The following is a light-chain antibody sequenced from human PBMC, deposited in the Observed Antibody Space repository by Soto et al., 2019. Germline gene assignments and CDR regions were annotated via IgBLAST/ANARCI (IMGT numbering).Light chain of an antibody. CDR1: QDITSY. V-gene: IGKV1-9*01. CDR3: QQYDSVFT. J-gene: IGKJ5*01. CDR2: GAS. Sequence: IQLTQSPASLSASVGDSVTITCRASQDITSYLAWYQQKPGKAPNLLIYGASTLQSGVPSRFSGSGSGTDFTLTISSLQAEDIGTYFCQQYDSVFTFGQGTRLEIK.